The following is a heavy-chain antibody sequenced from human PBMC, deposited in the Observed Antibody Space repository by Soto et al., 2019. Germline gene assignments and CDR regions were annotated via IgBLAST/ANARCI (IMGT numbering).Heavy chain of an antibody. CDR2: IWHDGTNR. Sequence: QVQLVESGGGVVQPGKSLTLSCAESGLTLNRFGMHWVRQAPGKGLEWVAMIWHDGTNRYYGESVKGRFTISRDSSKNTMYLQMNSLRAEDTAVYYCARALGYDIMTGYFDYWGQGTLVTVSS. V-gene: IGHV3-33*01. J-gene: IGHJ4*02. D-gene: IGHD3-9*01. CDR1: GLTLNRFG. CDR3: ARALGYDIMTGYFDY.